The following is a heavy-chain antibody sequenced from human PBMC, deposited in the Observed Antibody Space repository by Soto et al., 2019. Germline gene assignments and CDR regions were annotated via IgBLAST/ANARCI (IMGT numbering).Heavy chain of an antibody. V-gene: IGHV4-4*09. D-gene: IGHD5-12*01. Sequence: PSETLSLTCDVSGVSISGNHWSWIRQAPGKGLEWVGYIYLSGSTNYNPSLKSRVTISVDRSKNQFYLKLSSVTAADTAVYYCAGGPGVARNYWGQGTLVTVSS. CDR3: AGGPGVARNY. J-gene: IGHJ4*02. CDR2: IYLSGST. CDR1: GVSISGNH.